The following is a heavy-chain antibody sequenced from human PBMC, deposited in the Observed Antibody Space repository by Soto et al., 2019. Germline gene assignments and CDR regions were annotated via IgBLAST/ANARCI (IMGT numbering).Heavy chain of an antibody. J-gene: IGHJ4*02. Sequence: PGGSLRLSCAASGFTFSSYAMSWVRQAPGKGLEWVSAISGSGGSTYYADSVKGRFTISRDNSKNTLYLQMNSLRAEDTAVYYCAKDQATTVVTWDYFDYWGQGTLVTVSS. D-gene: IGHD4-17*01. V-gene: IGHV3-23*01. CDR2: ISGSGGST. CDR3: AKDQATTVVTWDYFDY. CDR1: GFTFSSYA.